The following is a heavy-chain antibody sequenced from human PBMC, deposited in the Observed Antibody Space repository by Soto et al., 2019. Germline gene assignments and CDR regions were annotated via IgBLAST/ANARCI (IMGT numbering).Heavy chain of an antibody. J-gene: IGHJ5*01. CDR1: GYTFTSYA. CDR3: AKRQAQLHYRQPYSFGP. V-gene: IGHV1-3*01. Sequence: GASVKVSCKASGYTFTSYAMHWVRQAPGQRLEWMGWINAGNGNTKYSQKFQGRVTITRDTSASTAYMELSSLRSEDTAVYYCAKRQAQLHYRQPYSFGPRGQGTLVTVSS. CDR2: INAGNGNT. D-gene: IGHD2-15*01.